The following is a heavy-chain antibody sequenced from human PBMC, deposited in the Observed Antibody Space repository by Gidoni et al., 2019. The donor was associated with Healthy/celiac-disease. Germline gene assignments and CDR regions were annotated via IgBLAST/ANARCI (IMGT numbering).Heavy chain of an antibody. CDR1: VGSLSNSLSY. CDR3: ARAVAAAEYYFDY. J-gene: IGHJ4*02. CDR2: IYYRGST. D-gene: IGHD6-13*01. Sequence: QLQLQVSGPGLVKRSEPLSLTCTVHVGSLSNSLSYGGWIRQPPGKGLEWIGSIYYRGSTYYNPSRKSRVTISVDTAKNQFSLKLSSVAAVDTAVYYCARAVAAAEYYFDYWGQGTLVTVSS. V-gene: IGHV4-39*07.